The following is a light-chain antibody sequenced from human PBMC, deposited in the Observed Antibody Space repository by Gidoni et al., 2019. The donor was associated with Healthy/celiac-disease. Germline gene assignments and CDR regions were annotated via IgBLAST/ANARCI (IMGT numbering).Light chain of an antibody. CDR1: QRISNY. CDR3: QKYNSALQGLT. Sequence: DIQMTQSPSSLSASVGDRVTITCRASQRISNYLAWYQQKPGKVPKLLIYAASTLQSGVPSRFSGSGSGTDFTLTISSLQPEDVATYYGQKYNSALQGLTFGGGTKVEIK. J-gene: IGKJ4*01. CDR2: AAS. V-gene: IGKV1-27*01.